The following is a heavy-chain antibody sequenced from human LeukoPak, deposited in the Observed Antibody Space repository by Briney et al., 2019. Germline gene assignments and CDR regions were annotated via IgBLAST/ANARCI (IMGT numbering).Heavy chain of an antibody. D-gene: IGHD2-15*01. CDR3: ARGIYCSGGSCYSGDFDY. J-gene: IGHJ4*02. CDR1: GGSFSGYY. CDR2: INHSGST. V-gene: IGHV4-34*01. Sequence: SETLSLTCAVYGGSFSGYYWSWIRQPPGKGLEWIGEINHSGSTNYNPSLKSRVTISVDTSKNQFSLKLSSATAADTAVYYCARGIYCSGGSCYSGDFDYWGQGTLVTVSS.